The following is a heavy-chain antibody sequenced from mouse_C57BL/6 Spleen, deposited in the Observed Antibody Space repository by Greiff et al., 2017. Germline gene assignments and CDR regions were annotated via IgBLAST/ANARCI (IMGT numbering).Heavy chain of an antibody. D-gene: IGHD4-1*01. V-gene: IGHV1-76*01. CDR1: GYTFTDYY. Sequence: QVQLKESGAELVRPGASVKLSCKASGYTFTDYYINWVKQRPGQGLEWIARIYPGSGNTYYNEKFKGKATLTAEKSSSTAYMQLSSLTSEDSAVYFCARNWDGWYFDVWGTGTTVTVSS. CDR2: IYPGSGNT. CDR3: ARNWDGWYFDV. J-gene: IGHJ1*03.